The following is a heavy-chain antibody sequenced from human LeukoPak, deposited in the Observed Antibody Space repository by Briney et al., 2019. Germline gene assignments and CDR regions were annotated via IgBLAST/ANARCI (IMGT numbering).Heavy chain of an antibody. CDR2: MNPNSGNT. Sequence: ASVKVSCKASGYTFTSYDINWVRQATGQGIEWMGWMNPNSGNTGYAQKLQGRVTMTRNTSISTAYMELSSPRSEDTAVYYCARGRMTTKKAFDYWGQGTLVTVSS. CDR1: GYTFTSYD. V-gene: IGHV1-8*01. CDR3: ARGRMTTKKAFDY. J-gene: IGHJ4*02. D-gene: IGHD5-24*01.